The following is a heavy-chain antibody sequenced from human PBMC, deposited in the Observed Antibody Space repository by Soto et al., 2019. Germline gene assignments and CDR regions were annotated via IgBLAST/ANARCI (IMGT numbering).Heavy chain of an antibody. CDR2: INHSGST. CDR3: ARVVQQQLGGDY. Sequence: SETLSLTCAVYGGPCSGYYWSWIRQPPGKGPEWIGEINHSGSTNYNPSLKSRVTISVDTSKNQFSLKLSSVTAADTAVYYCARVVQQQLGGDYWGQGTLVTVSS. D-gene: IGHD6-13*01. J-gene: IGHJ4*02. CDR1: GGPCSGYY. V-gene: IGHV4-34*01.